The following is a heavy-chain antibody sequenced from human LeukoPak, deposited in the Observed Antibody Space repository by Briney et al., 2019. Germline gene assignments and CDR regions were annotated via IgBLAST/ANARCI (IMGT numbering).Heavy chain of an antibody. CDR2: IYSGGST. Sequence: GGSLKLSCAASGFTVSTYYMTWVRQALGKGLECVSVIYSGGSTYYADSVKGRFTVSRDNSKNTLYLQMNSLRAEDTAMYYCARGLGYCTSTTCLLPFDYWGQGTLVTVSS. V-gene: IGHV3-53*01. J-gene: IGHJ4*02. D-gene: IGHD2-2*01. CDR1: GFTVSTYY. CDR3: ARGLGYCTSTTCLLPFDY.